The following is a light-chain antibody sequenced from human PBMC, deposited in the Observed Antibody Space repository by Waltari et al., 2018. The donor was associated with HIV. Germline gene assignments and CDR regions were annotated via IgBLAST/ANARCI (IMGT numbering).Light chain of an antibody. CDR3: QQYNGYST. J-gene: IGKJ1*01. V-gene: IGKV1-5*03. Sequence: DIQLTQAPSTLSASVGDRVTITCWASQSISTSLAWYQLQPGKAPKRLIYKASSLNSGVPSRFSGRGSGTDFTLTISSLQSDDFATYYCQQYNGYSTFGQGTKVEI. CDR1: QSISTS. CDR2: KAS.